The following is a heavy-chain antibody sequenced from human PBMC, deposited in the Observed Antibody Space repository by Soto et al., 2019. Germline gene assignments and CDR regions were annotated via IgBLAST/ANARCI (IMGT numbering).Heavy chain of an antibody. CDR3: ARRGYSSSWYYYYYYGMDV. CDR1: GYTFTSYD. D-gene: IGHD6-13*01. V-gene: IGHV1-8*01. J-gene: IGHJ6*02. CDR2: MNPNSGNT. Sequence: QVQLVQSGAEVKKPGASVKVSCKASGYTFTSYDINWVRQATGQGLERMGWMNPNSGNTGYAQKFQGRVTMTRNTSISIAYMELSSLRSEDTAVYYCARRGYSSSWYYYYYYGMDVWGQGTTVTVSS.